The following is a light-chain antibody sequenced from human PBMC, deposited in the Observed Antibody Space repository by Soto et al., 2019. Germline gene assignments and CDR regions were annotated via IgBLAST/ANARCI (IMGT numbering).Light chain of an antibody. Sequence: DIQLTQSPSFLSASVGDRVTITCRASQGINSYLAWYQQKPGKAPKLLIYAASTLQSGVPSRFSGSGSGTEFTLTISSLQPEDFATYYCQQLKSNLITFGQGTQLEIK. V-gene: IGKV1-9*01. CDR3: QQLKSNLIT. CDR2: AAS. CDR1: QGINSY. J-gene: IGKJ5*01.